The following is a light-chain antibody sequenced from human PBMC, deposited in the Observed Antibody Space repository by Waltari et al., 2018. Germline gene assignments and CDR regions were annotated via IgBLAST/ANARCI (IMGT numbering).Light chain of an antibody. V-gene: IGKV3-20*01. Sequence: EIVLTQSPGTLSLSPGERATLSCRASQSVSSNYLAWYQQKPGQAPRLLIYGASSRATGIPDRFSGSGSVTDFTLTISRLEPEDFAVYYCQQCGSLPGTFGQGTKLEIK. J-gene: IGKJ2*01. CDR2: GAS. CDR3: QQCGSLPGT. CDR1: QSVSSNY.